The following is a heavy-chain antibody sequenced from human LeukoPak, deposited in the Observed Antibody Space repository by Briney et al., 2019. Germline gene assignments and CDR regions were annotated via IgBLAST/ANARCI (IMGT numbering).Heavy chain of an antibody. CDR3: ASAAGAFDM. CDR1: GFASSSYG. Sequence: PGGSLRLSCAASGFASSSYGMHWIRQAPGKGLEWVAVIWSDSSHRYYLDSMKGRCTISRDNSKNMVYLQMNSLRVEDTAVYYCASAAGAFDMWGQGTLVTVSS. J-gene: IGHJ3*02. CDR2: IWSDSSHR. V-gene: IGHV3-33*01. D-gene: IGHD6-13*01.